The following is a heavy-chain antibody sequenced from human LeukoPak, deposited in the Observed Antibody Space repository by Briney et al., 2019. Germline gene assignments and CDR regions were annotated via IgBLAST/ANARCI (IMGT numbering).Heavy chain of an antibody. Sequence: PSETLSLTCTVSGGSISSYYWSWIRQPPGKGLEWIGCIYYSGYTNYKSSLKSRVTISVDTSKNQFSLKLSSVTAADTAVYYCARSPNWNYNAFDIWGQGTMVTVSS. CDR1: GGSISSYY. V-gene: IGHV4-59*12. D-gene: IGHD1-7*01. CDR2: IYYSGYT. CDR3: ARSPNWNYNAFDI. J-gene: IGHJ3*02.